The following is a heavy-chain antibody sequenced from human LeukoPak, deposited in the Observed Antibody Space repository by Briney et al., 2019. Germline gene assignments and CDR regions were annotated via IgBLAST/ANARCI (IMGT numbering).Heavy chain of an antibody. V-gene: IGHV3-23*01. CDR2: IGNGDGIA. D-gene: IGHD6-13*01. J-gene: IGHJ4*02. Sequence: GSLRLSCAASGFTFINYGMNWVRQTPGKGLEWVSSIGNGDGIAYYADSVQGRFTISRDNSKNTLYLQMNSLRAEDTAVYYCARAGIAAAGVSFDYWGQGTLVTVSS. CDR3: ARAGIAAAGVSFDY. CDR1: GFTFINYG.